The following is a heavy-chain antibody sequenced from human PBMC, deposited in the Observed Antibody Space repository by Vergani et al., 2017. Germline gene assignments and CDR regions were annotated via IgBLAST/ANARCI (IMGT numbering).Heavy chain of an antibody. Sequence: EVQLLESGGGLVQPGGSLRLSCAASGFTFSSYAMSWVRQAPGKGLEWVSAISGSGGSTYYADSVKGRFTISRDNSKNTLYLQMNSLRAEDMAVYYCARGSRYCTNGVCYSAFGMGFAYWGQGTLVTVYS. D-gene: IGHD2-8*01. CDR1: GFTFSSYA. J-gene: IGHJ4*02. CDR2: ISGSGGST. CDR3: ARGSRYCTNGVCYSAFGMGFAY. V-gene: IGHV3-23*01.